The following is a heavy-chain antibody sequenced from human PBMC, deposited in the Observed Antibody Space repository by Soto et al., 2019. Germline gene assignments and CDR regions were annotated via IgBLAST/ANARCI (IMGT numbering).Heavy chain of an antibody. V-gene: IGHV1-69*01. CDR2: IIPIFGTA. CDR3: ARNHVLRFLEWLPDNWFDP. Sequence: QVQLVQSGAEVKKPGSSVKVSCKASGGTFSSYAISWVRQAPGQGLEWMGGIIPIFGTANYAQKFQGRVTITADEPTSTAYMELSSVRSEDTAVYYCARNHVLRFLEWLPDNWFDPWGQGTLVTVSS. CDR1: GGTFSSYA. J-gene: IGHJ5*02. D-gene: IGHD3-3*01.